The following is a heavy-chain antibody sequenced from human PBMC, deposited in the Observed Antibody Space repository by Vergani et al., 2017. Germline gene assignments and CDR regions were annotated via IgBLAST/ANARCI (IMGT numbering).Heavy chain of an antibody. CDR1: GGTFSSYT. V-gene: IGHV1-69*02. CDR2: IIPILGIA. D-gene: IGHD1-26*01. J-gene: IGHJ5*02. CDR3: ASARPSGGWFDP. Sequence: QVQLVQSGAEVKKPGSSVKVSCKASGGTFSSYTISWVRQAPGQGLEWMGRIIPILGIANYAQKFQGRVTITADKSTSTAYMGLSSLRSEDTAVYYCASARPSGGWFDPWGQGTLVTVSS.